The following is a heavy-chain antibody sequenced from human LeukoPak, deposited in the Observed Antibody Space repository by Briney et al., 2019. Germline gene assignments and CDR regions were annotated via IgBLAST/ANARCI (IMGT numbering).Heavy chain of an antibody. CDR1: GYTFTSYD. D-gene: IGHD2-2*01. CDR3: ARDSTVVPAATLYYYYGMDV. CDR2: ISAYNGNT. Sequence: GASVKVSCKASGYTFTSYDINWVRQAPGQGLEWMGWISAYNGNTNYAQKLQGRVTMTTDTSTSTAYMELRSLRSDDTAVYYCARDSTVVPAATLYYYYGMDVWGQGTTVTVSS. V-gene: IGHV1-18*01. J-gene: IGHJ6*02.